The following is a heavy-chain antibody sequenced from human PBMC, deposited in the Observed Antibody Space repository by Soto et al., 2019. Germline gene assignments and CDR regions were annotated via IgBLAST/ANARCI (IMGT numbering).Heavy chain of an antibody. D-gene: IGHD6-13*01. CDR3: ARERAAAEYFDL. V-gene: IGHV3-53*01. Sequence: LRLSCAASGFTVSSNYMSWVRQAPGKGLEWVSVIYSGGSTYYADSVKGRFTISRDNSKNTLYLQMNSLRAEDTAVYYCARERAAAEYFDLWGRGTLVTVSS. CDR1: GFTVSSNY. J-gene: IGHJ2*01. CDR2: IYSGGST.